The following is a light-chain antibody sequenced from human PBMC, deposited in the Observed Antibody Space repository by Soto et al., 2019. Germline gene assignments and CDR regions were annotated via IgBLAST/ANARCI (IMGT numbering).Light chain of an antibody. J-gene: IGKJ2*02. Sequence: DIQMTQSPSSLSASVGDRVTITCRASQNISTFLNWYQQEPGKTPKLLIYAASSLQVGVPSRFSGSGSGTDFTLTITSLQPEDFASYYCQQSYSTWCTFGQGTKLEIK. CDR3: QQSYSTWCT. CDR1: QNISTF. CDR2: AAS. V-gene: IGKV1-39*01.